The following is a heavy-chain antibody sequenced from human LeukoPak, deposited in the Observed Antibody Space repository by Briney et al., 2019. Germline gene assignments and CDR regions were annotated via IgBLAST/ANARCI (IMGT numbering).Heavy chain of an antibody. CDR2: ISSSGSTI. CDR3: ARDSTTMVRGVPLFDY. J-gene: IGHJ4*02. V-gene: IGHV3-11*01. Sequence: GGSLRLSCAASGFTFSDHYMSWIRQAPGKGLEWVSYISSSGSTIYYADSVKGRFTISRDNAKNSLYLQMNSLRAEDTAVYYCARDSTTMVRGVPLFDYWGQGTLVTVSS. D-gene: IGHD3-10*01. CDR1: GFTFSDHY.